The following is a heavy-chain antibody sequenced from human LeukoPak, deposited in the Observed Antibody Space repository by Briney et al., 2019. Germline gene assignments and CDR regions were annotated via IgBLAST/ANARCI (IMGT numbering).Heavy chain of an antibody. D-gene: IGHD1-1*01. CDR3: ARASTTFGILNWFDP. Sequence: SETLSLTCAVSGGSISSYYWSWIRQPPGKGLEWIGYIYYSGSTNYNPSLKSRVTISVDTSKNQFSLKLSSVTAADTAVYYCARASTTFGILNWFDPWGQGTLVTVSS. J-gene: IGHJ5*02. V-gene: IGHV4-59*01. CDR1: GGSISSYY. CDR2: IYYSGST.